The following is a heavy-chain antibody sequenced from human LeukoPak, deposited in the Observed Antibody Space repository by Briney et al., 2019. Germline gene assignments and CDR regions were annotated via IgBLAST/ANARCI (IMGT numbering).Heavy chain of an antibody. V-gene: IGHV4-61*08. CDR2: IYYSGST. D-gene: IGHD3-3*01. Sequence: PSETLSLTCAVYGGSFSGDYYWNWIRQPPGKGLEWIGYIYYSGSTNYNPSLKSRVTISVDMSKNQFSLSLSSVSAADTAVYYCARGKYYDFWSGYYTGEGYYYYYYMDVWGKGTTVTVSS. CDR1: GGSFSGDYY. J-gene: IGHJ6*03. CDR3: ARGKYYDFWSGYYTGEGYYYYYYMDV.